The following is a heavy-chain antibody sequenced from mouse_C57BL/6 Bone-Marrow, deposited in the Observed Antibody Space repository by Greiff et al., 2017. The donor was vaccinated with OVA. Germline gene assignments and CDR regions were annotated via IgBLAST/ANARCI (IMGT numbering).Heavy chain of an antibody. CDR3: VRSGYYGSSYVDYAMDY. CDR2: IRSKSSNYAT. Sequence: EVMLVESGGGLVQPKGSLKLSCAASGFTFNTYAMHWVRQAPGKGLEWVARIRSKSSNYATYSADSVKDRFTISRDDSQSMLYLQMNNLKTEDTAMYYCVRSGYYGSSYVDYAMDYWGQGTSVTVSS. V-gene: IGHV10-3*01. CDR1: GFTFNTYA. D-gene: IGHD1-1*01. J-gene: IGHJ4*01.